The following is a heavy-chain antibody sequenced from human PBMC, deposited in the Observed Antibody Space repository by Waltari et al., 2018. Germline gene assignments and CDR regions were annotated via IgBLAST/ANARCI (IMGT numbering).Heavy chain of an antibody. CDR3: ARGGLSRATGSYIVAGTGDFDY. J-gene: IGHJ4*02. CDR2: MNPNSGNT. D-gene: IGHD6-19*01. Sequence: QVQLVQSGAEVKKPEASVKVSCKASGYIFMRYDNNWVRTCTGQGHEWMGWMNPNSGNTGYAQKFQGRVTITRNTSISTAYMELSSLRSEDTAVYYCARGGLSRATGSYIVAGTGDFDYWGQGTLVTVSS. CDR1: GYIFMRYD. V-gene: IGHV1-8*03.